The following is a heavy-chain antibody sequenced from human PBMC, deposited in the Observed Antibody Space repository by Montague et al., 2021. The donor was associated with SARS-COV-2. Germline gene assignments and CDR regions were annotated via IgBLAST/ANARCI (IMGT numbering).Heavy chain of an antibody. CDR2: ISGSGGST. V-gene: IGHV3-23*01. CDR1: GFTFSSYA. J-gene: IGHJ3*02. Sequence: SLRLSCAASGFTFSSYAMSWVRQAPGKGLEWVSAISGSGGSTYYADSVKGRFTISRDNSKNTLYLQMNSLRAEDTAVYYCATSRDVLLWFGELLDAFDIWGQGTMVTVSP. D-gene: IGHD3-10*01. CDR3: ATSRDVLLWFGELLDAFDI.